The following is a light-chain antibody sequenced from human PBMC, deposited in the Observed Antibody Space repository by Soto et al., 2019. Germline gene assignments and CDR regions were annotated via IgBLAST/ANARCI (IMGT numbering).Light chain of an antibody. J-gene: IGKJ3*01. CDR3: QQYDNLPTFT. V-gene: IGKV1-33*01. CDR2: DAS. Sequence: DIQMTQSPSSLSASVGDRVTITCQASQDISNHLNWYQQKPGKAPKLLIYDASNLETGVPSTFTGSGSGTDFTFTIATLRPEDIATYYCQQYDNLPTFTFGPGTKVDLK. CDR1: QDISNH.